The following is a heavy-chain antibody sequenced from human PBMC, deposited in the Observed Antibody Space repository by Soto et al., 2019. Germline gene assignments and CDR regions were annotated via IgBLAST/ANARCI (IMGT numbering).Heavy chain of an antibody. CDR1: GGSISSDNW. CDR2: IYHSGST. V-gene: IGHV4-4*02. J-gene: IGHJ4*02. Sequence: QVQLQGSGPGLVKPSGTLSLTCAVSGGSISSDNWWSWVRQPPGKGLEWIGEIYHSGSTNYNPSLKSRVTISIDKSKNQYSLELTSGTAADAAVYYCARSTVTEDCWGQGALVTVSS. CDR3: ARSTVTEDC. D-gene: IGHD4-17*01.